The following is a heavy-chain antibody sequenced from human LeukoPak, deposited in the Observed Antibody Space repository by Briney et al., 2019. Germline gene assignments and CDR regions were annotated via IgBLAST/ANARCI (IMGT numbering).Heavy chain of an antibody. V-gene: IGHV4-30-2*01. D-gene: IGHD3-3*01. CDR1: GGSISSGGYY. CDR2: IYHSGST. J-gene: IGHJ4*02. CDR3: ARGAYDFWSGSSFYFDY. Sequence: SETLSLTCTVSGGSISSGGYYWSWIRQPPGKGLEGIGYIYHSGSTYYNPSLKSRVTISVDRSKNQFSLKLSSVTAADTAVYYCARGAYDFWSGSSFYFDYWGQGTLVTVSS.